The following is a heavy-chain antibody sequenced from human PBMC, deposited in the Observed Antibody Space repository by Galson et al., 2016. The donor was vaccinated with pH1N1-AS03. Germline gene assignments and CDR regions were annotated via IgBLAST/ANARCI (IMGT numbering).Heavy chain of an antibody. CDR2: ICNSGST. J-gene: IGHJ1*01. Sequence: SETLSLTCTVSGGSFSSHCWSWIRQPPGKGLEWIGYICNSGSTDYTPSLESRVTISIDTSKSQFSLRLSSVTAADTAVYFCASDGNYDSSGYSPEYFQLWGQGSLVTVSS. CDR3: ASDGNYDSSGYSPEYFQL. D-gene: IGHD3-22*01. V-gene: IGHV4-59*11. CDR1: GGSFSSHC.